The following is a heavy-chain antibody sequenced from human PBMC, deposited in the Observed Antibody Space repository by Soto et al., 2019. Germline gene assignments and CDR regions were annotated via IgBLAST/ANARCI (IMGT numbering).Heavy chain of an antibody. CDR1: EFTFSSYH. CDR2: INPSTSHI. D-gene: IGHD2-15*01. CDR3: ARGYCGGGGCYLRRDAFDV. J-gene: IGHJ3*01. V-gene: IGHV3-21*01. Sequence: EVQLVESGGGLVMPGGSLRLCCAASEFTFSSYHMNWVRQAPGKGLEWVSSINPSTSHIYYADSVRGRFTISRDNSKNSLYLQMNNLRTEDAAVYYCARGYCGGGGCYLRRDAFDVWGQGTMVTVSS.